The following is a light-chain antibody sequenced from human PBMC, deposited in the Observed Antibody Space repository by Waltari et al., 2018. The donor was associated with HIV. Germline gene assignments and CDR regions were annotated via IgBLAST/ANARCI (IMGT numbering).Light chain of an antibody. J-gene: IGLJ3*02. CDR2: DVN. V-gene: IGLV2-14*01. CDR3: TSFTRSNTWV. CDR1: SSDVGRYNY. Sequence: QSALTQHASVSGSPGQSITISCTGTSSDVGRYNYVSWYQQHPGKAPKLMIYDVNKRPSGVSNRFSGSKSGNTASLTISGLQAEDETDYYCTSFTRSNTWVFGGGTKLTVL.